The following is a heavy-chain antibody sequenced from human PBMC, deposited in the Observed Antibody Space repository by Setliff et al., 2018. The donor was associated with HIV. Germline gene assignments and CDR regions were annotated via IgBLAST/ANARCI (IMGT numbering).Heavy chain of an antibody. D-gene: IGHD2-2*01. CDR3: AKSCDVPSKPGPYYYSMDV. J-gene: IGHJ6*03. CDR1: GFTFNTYG. Sequence: GGSLRLSCAASGFTFNTYGMHGVRQAPGKGLEWVAFIRYDASNKFYADSVKGRFTISRDNSKNTLFLQLNSLRVDDTAVYYCAKSCDVPSKPGPYYYSMDVWGKGTTVTVSS. V-gene: IGHV3-30*02. CDR2: IRYDASNK.